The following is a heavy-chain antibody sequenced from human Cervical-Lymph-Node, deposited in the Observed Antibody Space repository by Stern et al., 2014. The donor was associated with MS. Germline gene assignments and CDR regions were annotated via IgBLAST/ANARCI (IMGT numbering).Heavy chain of an antibody. Sequence: QVQLVQSGAEVKKPGASMKVSCKASGFTFTYMHWVRQAPGQGLDWMGQINPNSGATSYAQRFQGRVTMTRDTSISTAYMELSRLKSDDTAVYYCARDSDYGDAFDYWGQGTLVTVSS. V-gene: IGHV1-2*06. D-gene: IGHD4-17*01. CDR3: ARDSDYGDAFDY. J-gene: IGHJ4*02. CDR2: INPNSGAT. CDR1: GFTFTY.